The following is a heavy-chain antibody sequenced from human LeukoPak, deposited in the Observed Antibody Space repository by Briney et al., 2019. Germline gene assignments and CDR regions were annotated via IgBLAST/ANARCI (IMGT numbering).Heavy chain of an antibody. D-gene: IGHD3-22*01. CDR2: INPNSGGT. Sequence: ASVKVSCKASGYTFTGYYMHWVRQAPGQGLEWMGWINPNSGGTKCAQNFQGRVTMTRDTSISTAYMELSRLRSDDTAVYYCARDSAVYDSSGYFLHAFDIWAKEQWSPSLQ. CDR3: ARDSAVYDSSGYFLHAFDI. J-gene: IGHJ3*02. V-gene: IGHV1-2*02. CDR1: GYTFTGYY.